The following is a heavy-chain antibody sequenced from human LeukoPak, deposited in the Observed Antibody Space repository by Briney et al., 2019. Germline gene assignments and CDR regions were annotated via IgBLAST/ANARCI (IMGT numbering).Heavy chain of an antibody. CDR3: ARQEVGFGPSYGSYYWFDP. D-gene: IGHD5-18*01. CDR2: IYYSGST. V-gene: IGHV4-39*01. CDR1: GGSISSSSYY. Sequence: PSETLSLTCTVSGGSISSSSYYWGWIRQPPGKGLEWIGSIYYSGSTYYNPSLKSRVTISVDTSKNQFSLKLSSVTAADTAVYYCARQEVGFGPSYGSYYWFDPWGQGTLVTVSS. J-gene: IGHJ5*02.